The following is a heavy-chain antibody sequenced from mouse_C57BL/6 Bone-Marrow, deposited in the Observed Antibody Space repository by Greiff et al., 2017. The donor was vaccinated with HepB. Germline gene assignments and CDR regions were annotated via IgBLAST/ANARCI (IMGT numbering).Heavy chain of an antibody. Sequence: EVQVVESEGGLVQPGSSMKLSCTASGFTFSDYYMAWVRQVPEKGLEWVANINYDGSSTYYLDSLKSRFIISRDNAKNILYLQMSSLKSEDTATYYCAREGLYYYGLYFDYWGQGTTLTVSS. CDR1: GFTFSDYY. V-gene: IGHV5-16*01. D-gene: IGHD1-1*01. J-gene: IGHJ2*01. CDR2: INYDGSST. CDR3: AREGLYYYGLYFDY.